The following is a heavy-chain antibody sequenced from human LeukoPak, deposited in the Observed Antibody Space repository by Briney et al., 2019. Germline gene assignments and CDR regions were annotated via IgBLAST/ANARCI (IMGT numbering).Heavy chain of an antibody. J-gene: IGHJ6*03. CDR3: AREKDSIVSTARMDV. V-gene: IGHV4-59*01. D-gene: IGHD5/OR15-5a*01. CDR1: GASISSYW. CDR2: IYNSGST. Sequence: SETLSLTCTVSGASISSYWWTWIRQPPGKGLEWLGYIYNSGSTSYNPSRKSRVTISVDTSKNQFSLNLTSVTAADTAVYYCAREKDSIVSTARMDVWGRGTTVTVSS.